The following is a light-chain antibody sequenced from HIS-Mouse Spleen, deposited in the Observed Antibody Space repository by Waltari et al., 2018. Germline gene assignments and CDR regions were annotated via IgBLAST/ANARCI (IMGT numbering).Light chain of an antibody. Sequence: SYELTQPSSVSVSPGQTARITCSGDVLAKKYARWFQQKPGQAPVLVIYKDSERPSGIPARFSGSSSGTTVTLTIGGAQVEDEADYYCYSAADNSGVFGGGTKLTVL. CDR2: KDS. CDR1: VLAKKY. J-gene: IGLJ2*01. CDR3: YSAADNSGV. V-gene: IGLV3-27*01.